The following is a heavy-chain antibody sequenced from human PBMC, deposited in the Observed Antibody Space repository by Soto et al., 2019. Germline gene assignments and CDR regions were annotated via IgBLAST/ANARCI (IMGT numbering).Heavy chain of an antibody. Sequence: QVHLVQSGAEVKKPGASVKVSCKGSGYAFTTYGITWVRQAPGQGIEWMGWISAHNGNTKYAQNLQGRVTVTRDTSTSTAYLELRSLRSYDTAVSYCARGRYGDYWGQRALVTVSS. D-gene: IGHD1-1*01. CDR3: ARGRYGDY. J-gene: IGHJ4*02. CDR1: GYAFTTYG. V-gene: IGHV1-18*01. CDR2: ISAHNGNT.